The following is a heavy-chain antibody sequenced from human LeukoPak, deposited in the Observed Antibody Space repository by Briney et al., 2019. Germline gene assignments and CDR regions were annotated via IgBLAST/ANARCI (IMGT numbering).Heavy chain of an antibody. CDR1: GFTFSSYA. CDR2: ISGSGGST. J-gene: IGHJ4*02. CDR3: AKDRGRYDSSGYYLDFDY. Sequence: GGSLRLSCAASGFTFSSYAMSWVRQAPGKGLEWVSAISGSGGSTYYADSVEGRFTISRDNSKNTLYLQMNSLRAEDTAVYYCAKDRGRYDSSGYYLDFDYWGQGTLVTVSS. D-gene: IGHD3-22*01. V-gene: IGHV3-23*01.